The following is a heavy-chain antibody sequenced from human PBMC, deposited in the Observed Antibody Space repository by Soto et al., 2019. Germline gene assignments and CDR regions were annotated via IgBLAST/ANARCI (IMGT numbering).Heavy chain of an antibody. D-gene: IGHD3-16*02. CDR1: GFTLSSYA. J-gene: IGHJ4*02. CDR3: AKDGPFAFGGVIHLDY. CDR2: ISGSGGST. V-gene: IGHV3-23*01. Sequence: PGGSLRLSCAASGFTLSSYAMSWVRQAPGKGLEWVSAISGSGGSTYYADSVKGRFTISRDNSKNTLYLQMNSLRAEDTAVYYCAKDGPFAFGGVIHLDYWGQGTLVTVSS.